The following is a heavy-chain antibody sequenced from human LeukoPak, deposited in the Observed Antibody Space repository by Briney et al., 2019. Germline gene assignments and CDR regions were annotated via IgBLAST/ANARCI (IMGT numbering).Heavy chain of an antibody. V-gene: IGHV1-46*01. CDR2: INPSGGST. CDR3: ARGQPGIVVVVAATGGLNWFDP. Sequence: ASVKVSCKASGYTFTSYYMHWVRQAPGQGLEWMGIINPSGGSTSYAQKFQGRVTITADKSTSTAYMELSSLRSEDTAVYYCARGQPGIVVVVAATGGLNWFDPWGQGTLVTVSS. CDR1: GYTFTSYY. D-gene: IGHD2-15*01. J-gene: IGHJ5*02.